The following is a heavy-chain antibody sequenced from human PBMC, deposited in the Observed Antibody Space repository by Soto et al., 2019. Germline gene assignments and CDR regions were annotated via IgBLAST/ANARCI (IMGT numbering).Heavy chain of an antibody. CDR1: GGSISTYY. J-gene: IGHJ5*02. CDR2: IYYSGTT. CDR3: ARVNPPCSGGSCYYTYFSFDP. V-gene: IGHV4-59*01. D-gene: IGHD2-15*01. Sequence: PSETLSLTCTVSGGSISTYYWSWIRQPPGKGLEWIGNIYYSGTTDYNPSLKSRVTLSVDASKNQFSLRLSSVTAADTAVYYCARVNPPCSGGSCYYTYFSFDPWGQGTLVTLAS.